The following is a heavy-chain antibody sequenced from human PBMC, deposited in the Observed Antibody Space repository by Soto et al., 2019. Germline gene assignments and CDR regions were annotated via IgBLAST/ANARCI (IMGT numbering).Heavy chain of an antibody. D-gene: IGHD4-4*01. J-gene: IGHJ2*01. CDR2: ISYDGSNK. CDR1: GFTFSNYA. Sequence: QVQLVESGGGVVQPGRSLRLSCAASGFTFSNYAMHWVRQAPGKGLEWVAVISYDGSNKYYADSVKGRFTNSRDNSKNTLYLQMNSLGAEDTAVYYCARPLWRDDYSWGYFDLWGRGTLVTVSS. V-gene: IGHV3-30-3*01. CDR3: ARPLWRDDYSWGYFDL.